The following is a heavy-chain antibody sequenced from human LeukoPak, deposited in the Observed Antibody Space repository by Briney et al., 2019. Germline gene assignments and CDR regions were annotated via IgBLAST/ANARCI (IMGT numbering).Heavy chain of an antibody. CDR2: ISSSSSYI. CDR3: ARVLIAVAYIDY. J-gene: IGHJ4*02. D-gene: IGHD6-19*01. CDR1: GFTFSSYA. Sequence: GGSLRLSCGASGFTFSSYAMSWVRQAPGKGLEWVSSISSSSSYIYYADSVKGRFTISRDNAKNSLYLQMNSLRAEDTAVYYCARVLIAVAYIDYWGQGTLVTVSS. V-gene: IGHV3-21*01.